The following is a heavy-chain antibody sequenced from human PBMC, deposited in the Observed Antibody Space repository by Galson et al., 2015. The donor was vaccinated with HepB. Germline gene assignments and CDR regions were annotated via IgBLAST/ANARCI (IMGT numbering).Heavy chain of an antibody. CDR2: ISWNSGSI. CDR1: GFTFDDYA. Sequence: SLRLSCAASGFTFDDYAMHWVRQAPGKGLEWVSGISWNSGSIGYADSVKGRFTISRDNAKNSLYLQMNSLRAEDTALYYCAKDKGGNDYSNYVGAFGIWGQGTMVTVSS. D-gene: IGHD4-11*01. J-gene: IGHJ3*02. V-gene: IGHV3-9*01. CDR3: AKDKGGNDYSNYVGAFGI.